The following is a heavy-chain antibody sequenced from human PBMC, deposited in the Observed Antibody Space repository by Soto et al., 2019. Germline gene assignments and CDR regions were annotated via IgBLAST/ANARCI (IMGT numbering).Heavy chain of an antibody. CDR3: AKAVGYCSSTSCRDYYFYYGMDV. Sequence: QVQLVESGGGVVQPGRSLRLSCAASGFTFSNYGMHWVRQAPGKGLEWVAVISYDGSNKYYADSVKGRFTISRDNSKNTLYLQMNSLRAEDTAVYYCAKAVGYCSSTSCRDYYFYYGMDVWVQGTTVTVSS. D-gene: IGHD2-2*01. J-gene: IGHJ6*02. V-gene: IGHV3-30*18. CDR2: ISYDGSNK. CDR1: GFTFSNYG.